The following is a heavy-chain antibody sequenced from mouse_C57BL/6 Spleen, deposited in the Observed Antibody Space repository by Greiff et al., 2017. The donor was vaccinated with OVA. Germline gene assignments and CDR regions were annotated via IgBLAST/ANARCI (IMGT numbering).Heavy chain of an antibody. CDR1: GYTFTDYE. J-gene: IGHJ2*01. Sequence: VQLQESGAELVRPGASVTLSCKASGYTFTDYEMHWVKQTPVHGLEWIGAIDPETGGTAYNQKFKGKAILTADKSSSTAYMELRSLTSEDSAVYYCTGFYYYGSSPYYFDYWGQGTTLTVSS. D-gene: IGHD1-1*01. V-gene: IGHV1-15*01. CDR2: IDPETGGT. CDR3: TGFYYYGSSPYYFDY.